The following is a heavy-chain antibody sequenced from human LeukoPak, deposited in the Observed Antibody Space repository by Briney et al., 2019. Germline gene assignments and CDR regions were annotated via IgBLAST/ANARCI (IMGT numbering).Heavy chain of an antibody. D-gene: IGHD4-17*01. CDR1: GFTFSNYA. J-gene: IGHJ4*02. Sequence: GGSLRLSCAASGFTFSNYAMSWVRQAPGKGLEWVSAISGSGGSTYYADSVKGRFTISRDNSKNTLYLQMNSLRAEDTAVYYCAKTSFGDFLHYFDYWGQGTLVTVSS. V-gene: IGHV3-23*01. CDR2: ISGSGGST. CDR3: AKTSFGDFLHYFDY.